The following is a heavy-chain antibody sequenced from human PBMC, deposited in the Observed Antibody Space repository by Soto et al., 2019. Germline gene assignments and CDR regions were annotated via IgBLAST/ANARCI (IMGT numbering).Heavy chain of an antibody. CDR2: IYYSGST. Sequence: QVQLQESGPGLVKPSQTLSLTCTVSGGSISSGDYYWSWIRQPPGKGLEWIGYIYYSGSTYYNPSPKSPVTLSVDTSKNLFSLRLSSVTAADTAVYYCARDSNGSGRYYNWRDYYYGMDVWGQGTTVTVSS. CDR1: GGSISSGDYY. D-gene: IGHD3-10*01. J-gene: IGHJ6*02. CDR3: ARDSNGSGRYYNWRDYYYGMDV. V-gene: IGHV4-30-4*01.